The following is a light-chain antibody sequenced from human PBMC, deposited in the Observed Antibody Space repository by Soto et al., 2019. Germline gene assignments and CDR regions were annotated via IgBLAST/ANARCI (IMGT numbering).Light chain of an antibody. CDR2: KAS. CDR1: QDIFNY. V-gene: IGKV1-5*03. Sequence: DIQLTQSPSSVSASVGYSVTINCWASQDIFNYLAWYQQKPGKAPKLLIYKASTLKSGVPSRFSGSGSGTEFTLTISSLQPDDFATYYCQHYNSYSESFGQGIKVDI. J-gene: IGKJ1*01. CDR3: QHYNSYSES.